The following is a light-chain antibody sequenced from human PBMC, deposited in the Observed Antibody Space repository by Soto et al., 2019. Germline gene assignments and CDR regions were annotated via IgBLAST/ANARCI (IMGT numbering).Light chain of an antibody. CDR3: QQYNNWPLFT. CDR2: GAS. J-gene: IGKJ3*01. CDR1: QSVSSN. Sequence: EIVMTQSPATPSVSPGERATLSCRASQSVSSNLAWYQQKPGQAPRLLIYGASTRATGIPARFSGSGSGTEFTLTISSLQSEDFAVYYCQQYNNWPLFTFGPGTKVDIK. V-gene: IGKV3-15*01.